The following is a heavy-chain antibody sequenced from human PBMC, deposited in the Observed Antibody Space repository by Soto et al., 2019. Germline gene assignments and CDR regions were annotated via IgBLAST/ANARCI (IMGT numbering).Heavy chain of an antibody. D-gene: IGHD3-22*01. CDR3: AAHYSDSSGYYFPLDI. CDR2: IIPIFGTA. Sequence: QVQLVQSGAEVKKPGSSVKVSCKASGGTFSSYAISWVRQAPGQGLEWMGGIIPIFGTANYAQKFQGRVTFSADDSTSTAYMELSSLRSEDTAVYYCAAHYSDSSGYYFPLDIWGQGTMVAVSS. J-gene: IGHJ3*02. V-gene: IGHV1-69*12. CDR1: GGTFSSYA.